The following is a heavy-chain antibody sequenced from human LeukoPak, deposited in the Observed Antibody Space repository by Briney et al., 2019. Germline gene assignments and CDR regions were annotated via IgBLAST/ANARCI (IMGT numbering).Heavy chain of an antibody. D-gene: IGHD6-19*01. Sequence: SETLSLTCTVSGYSISSGYYWGWIRQPAGNGLEWIGSIYHSGSTYYNPSLKSRVTMSVDTSKNQFSLKLSSVTAADTAVYYCARDLVLYSSGWYPTYYFDYWGQGTLVTVSS. V-gene: IGHV4-38-2*02. CDR3: ARDLVLYSSGWYPTYYFDY. CDR1: GYSISSGYY. CDR2: IYHSGST. J-gene: IGHJ4*02.